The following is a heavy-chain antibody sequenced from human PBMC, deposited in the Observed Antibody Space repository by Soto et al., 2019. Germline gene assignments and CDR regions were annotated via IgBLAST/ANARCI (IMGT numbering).Heavy chain of an antibody. CDR1: GGSFSGYY. V-gene: IGHV4-34*01. D-gene: IGHD3-16*02. Sequence: QVQLQQWGAGLLKPSETLSLTCAVYGGSFSGYYWSWIRQPPGKGLEWIGEINHNGSTNYNPSLKSRFTISIDPSRNQFSLRLSSVTAADTAVYYCARPDYVYVWGGDRQTAFDYWGQGSLVIVSS. CDR3: ARPDYVYVWGGDRQTAFDY. J-gene: IGHJ4*02. CDR2: INHNGST.